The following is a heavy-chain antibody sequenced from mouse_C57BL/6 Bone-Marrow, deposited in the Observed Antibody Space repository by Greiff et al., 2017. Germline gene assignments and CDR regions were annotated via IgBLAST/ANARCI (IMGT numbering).Heavy chain of an antibody. V-gene: IGHV5-9*04. CDR2: ICGGGGTP. CDR3: ARDYYGSSYDYAMDY. J-gene: IGHJ4*01. CDR1: GFTFSSYT. Sequence: EVQLVESGGGLVKPGGSLKLSCAASGFTFSSYTMSWVRQTPGKGLEWVATICGGGGTPYYPDSVKGRFTISRDNAKNTLYLQMGSLRSEDMALYYCARDYYGSSYDYAMDYWGQGTSVTVSS. D-gene: IGHD1-1*01.